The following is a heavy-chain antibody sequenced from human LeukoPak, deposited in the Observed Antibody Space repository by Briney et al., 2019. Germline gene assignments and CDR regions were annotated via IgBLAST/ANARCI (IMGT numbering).Heavy chain of an antibody. J-gene: IGHJ6*03. D-gene: IGHD3-22*01. CDR2: IKQDGSEK. CDR1: GFTFSSYW. Sequence: GVSLRLSCAASGFTFSSYWMSWVRQAPGKGREWVANIKQDGSEKYYVDSVKGRFTISRDNAKNSLYLQMNRLRAEDTAVYYCARALDYYDSSGYPHNYYYYYYMDVWGKGTTVTVSS. V-gene: IGHV3-7*01. CDR3: ARALDYYDSSGYPHNYYYYYYMDV.